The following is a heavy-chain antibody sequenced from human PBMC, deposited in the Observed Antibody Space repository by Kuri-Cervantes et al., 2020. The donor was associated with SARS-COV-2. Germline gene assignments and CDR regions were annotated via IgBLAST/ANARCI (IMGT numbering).Heavy chain of an antibody. V-gene: IGHV4-59*01. D-gene: IGHD1-26*01. CDR1: GGSISSYC. CDR3: ARSGSLHMGRYYYYYMDV. J-gene: IGHJ6*03. Sequence: SETLSLTCTVSGGSISSYCWSWIRQPPGKGLEWIGYIYYSGSINYNPSLKSRVTISVDTSKNQFSLKLSSVTAADTAVYYCARSGSLHMGRYYYYYMDVWGKGTTVTVSS. CDR2: IYYSGSI.